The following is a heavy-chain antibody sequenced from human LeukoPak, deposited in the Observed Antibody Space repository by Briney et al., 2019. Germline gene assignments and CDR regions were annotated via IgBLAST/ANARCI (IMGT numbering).Heavy chain of an antibody. CDR3: ASRKLGNDY. V-gene: IGHV4-59*01. CDR1: GGSFSDYY. Sequence: SETLSLTCTVSGGSFSDYYWSWIRQSPGKGLEWIGYIYHTGSTSYSPSLKSRVTISADTSQNQFSLKLSSVTAADTAVYYCASRKLGNDYWGQGTLVTVSS. J-gene: IGHJ4*02. CDR2: IYHTGST. D-gene: IGHD7-27*01.